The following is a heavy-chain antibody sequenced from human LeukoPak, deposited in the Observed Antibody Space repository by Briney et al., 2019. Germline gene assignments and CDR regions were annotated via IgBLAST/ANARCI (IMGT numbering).Heavy chain of an antibody. V-gene: IGHV1-46*01. D-gene: IGHD5-12*01. CDR2: INPSGGST. J-gene: IGHJ4*02. CDR3: ARGGYSGYEGDPGNLVDY. Sequence: GASVKVSCKASGYTFTSYYMHWVRQAPGQGLEWMGIINPSGGSTSYAQKFQGRVTMTRGTSTSTVYMELSSLRSEDTAVYYCARGGYSGYEGDPGNLVDYWGQGTLVTVSS. CDR1: GYTFTSYY.